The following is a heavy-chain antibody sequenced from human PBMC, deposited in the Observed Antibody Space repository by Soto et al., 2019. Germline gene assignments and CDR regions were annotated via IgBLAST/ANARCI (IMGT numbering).Heavy chain of an antibody. CDR2: IRSKPYDGTT. Sequence: GGSLRLSCTASGFTFGDYAMSWFRQAPGKGLEWVGFIRSKPYDGTTEYAASAKGRFTISRDDSKSIAYLQMNSLRTEDTAVYYCAKDLFSMVRGASYYSYGMDVWGQGTTVTVSS. D-gene: IGHD3-10*01. J-gene: IGHJ6*02. CDR1: GFTFGDYA. V-gene: IGHV3-49*03. CDR3: AKDLFSMVRGASYYSYGMDV.